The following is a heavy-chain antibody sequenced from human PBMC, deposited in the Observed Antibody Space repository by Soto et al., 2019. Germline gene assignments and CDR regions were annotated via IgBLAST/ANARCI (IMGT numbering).Heavy chain of an antibody. CDR2: IIPIFGTA. J-gene: IGHJ4*02. D-gene: IGHD3-22*01. Sequence: QVQLVQSGAEVRKPGSSVKVSCKASGGTFSRHAISWVRQAPGQGLEWMGGIIPIFGTAIHAQKFQGRVTIIADESKSTVYMELSSLRSEDTAMYYCARGWGYDSNDYYYAYWGQGTLVIVS. CDR3: ARGWGYDSNDYYYAY. V-gene: IGHV1-69*01. CDR1: GGTFSRHA.